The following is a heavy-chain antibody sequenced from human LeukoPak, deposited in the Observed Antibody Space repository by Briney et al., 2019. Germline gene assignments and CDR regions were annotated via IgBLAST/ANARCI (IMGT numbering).Heavy chain of an antibody. J-gene: IGHJ4*02. V-gene: IGHV3-30*01. CDR3: ARDGYNGSPIDF. CDR1: AFTFSDYA. Sequence: GGSLRLSCAASAFTFSDYAFHWVRQAPGKGLEWVAVISYDGTDKDYVDSVKGRFTISRDNSKDTLYLQMNSLRGEDSAVYYCARDGYNGSPIDFWGQGTLVTVSS. D-gene: IGHD5-24*01. CDR2: ISYDGTDK.